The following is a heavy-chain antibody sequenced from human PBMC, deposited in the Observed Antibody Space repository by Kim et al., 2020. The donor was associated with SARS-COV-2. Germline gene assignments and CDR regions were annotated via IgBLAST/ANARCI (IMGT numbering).Heavy chain of an antibody. V-gene: IGHV4-39*01. CDR1: GGSISSSSYY. D-gene: IGHD4-17*01. Sequence: SETLSLTCTVSGGSISSSSYYWGWIRQPPGKGLEWIGSIYYSGSTYYNPSLKSRVTISVDTSKNQFSLKLSSVTAADTAVYYCVRRDLIAVTSFDYWGQG. J-gene: IGHJ4*02. CDR2: IYYSGST. CDR3: VRRDLIAVTSFDY.